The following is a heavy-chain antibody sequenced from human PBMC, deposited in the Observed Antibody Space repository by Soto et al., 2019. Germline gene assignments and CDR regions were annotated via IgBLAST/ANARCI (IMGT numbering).Heavy chain of an antibody. V-gene: IGHV4-4*07. CDR1: GSSISSYY. D-gene: IGHD6-13*01. CDR2: IYSSGST. CDR3: ARTLEAAGTENWFDP. J-gene: IGHJ5*02. Sequence: SETLSLTCRVSGSSISSYYWSWIRQPAGKGLEWIGRIYSSGSTKYNPSLKSRVIMSVDTSKNQFYLKLYSVTAADTAVYYCARTLEAAGTENWFDPWGQGTLVTVS.